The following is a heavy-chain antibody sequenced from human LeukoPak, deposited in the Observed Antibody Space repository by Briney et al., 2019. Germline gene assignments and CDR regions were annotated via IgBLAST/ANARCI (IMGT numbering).Heavy chain of an antibody. CDR2: IKTKTDGGTT. J-gene: IGHJ6*02. D-gene: IGHD3-10*01. CDR1: GFTFSNAW. CDR3: AKNYGSGRGLMDV. V-gene: IGHV3-15*05. Sequence: GGSLRLSCAVSGFTFSNAWMAWVRQAPGKGLEWIGHIKTKTDGGTTDYAAPVKGRFTISRDDSKNTLFLQMNSLRAEDTAVYYCAKNYGSGRGLMDVWGQGTTVTVSS.